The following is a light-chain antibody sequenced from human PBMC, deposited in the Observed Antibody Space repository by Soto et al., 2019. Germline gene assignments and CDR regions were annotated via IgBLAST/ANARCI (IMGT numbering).Light chain of an antibody. V-gene: IGLV4-69*01. CDR1: SGHSSYA. J-gene: IGLJ2*01. CDR2: LNSDGSH. Sequence: QLLLTQSPSASASLGASVKLTCTLSSGHSSYAIAWHQQQPEKGPRYLMKLNSDGSHSKGDGIPDRFSGSSSGAERYLTISSLQSEDEADYYCQTYEVFGGGTKLTVL. CDR3: QTYEV.